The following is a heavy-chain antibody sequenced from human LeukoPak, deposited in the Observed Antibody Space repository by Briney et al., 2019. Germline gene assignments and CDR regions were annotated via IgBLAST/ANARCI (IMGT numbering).Heavy chain of an antibody. D-gene: IGHD2-15*01. V-gene: IGHV3-7*03. CDR1: GFTFSSYW. J-gene: IGHJ5*02. CDR2: IKQDGSEK. CDR3: AKDQEDIVVVVAATPNWFDH. Sequence: GGSLRLSCAASGFTFSSYWMSWVRQAPWKGLEWVANIKQDGSEKYYVDSVKGRFTISRDNSKNTLYLQMNSLRAEDTAVYYCAKDQEDIVVVVAATPNWFDHWGQGTLVTVSS.